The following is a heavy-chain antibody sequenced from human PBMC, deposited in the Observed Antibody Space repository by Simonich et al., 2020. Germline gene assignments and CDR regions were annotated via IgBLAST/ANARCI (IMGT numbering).Heavy chain of an antibody. J-gene: IGHJ4*02. CDR3: ARANERDY. V-gene: IGHV3-21*01. D-gene: IGHD1-1*01. CDR2: IRSSSSYI. Sequence: EVQLVESGGGLVKPGGSLRLSCAASGFTFSSYSMNWVRQAPGKEVGWASSIRSSSSYIYYADSVKGRFTISRDNAKNSLYLQKNSLRAEDTAVYYCARANERDYWGQGTLVTVSS. CDR1: GFTFSSYS.